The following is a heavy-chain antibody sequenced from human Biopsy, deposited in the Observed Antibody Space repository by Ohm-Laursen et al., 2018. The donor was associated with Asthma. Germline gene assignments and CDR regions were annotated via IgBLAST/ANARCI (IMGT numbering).Heavy chain of an antibody. CDR1: GGSINIGDYY. V-gene: IGHV4-31*03. Sequence: SETLSLTCPVSGGSINIGDYYWSWIRQHPVKGLEWIGHIYYSGSTYYNPSLKSRVSISLDTSKNQFSLSLTSVTAADTAVYYCARGQKSAGDRWFDPWGQGTLVTVSS. CDR2: IYYSGST. D-gene: IGHD6-13*01. CDR3: ARGQKSAGDRWFDP. J-gene: IGHJ5*02.